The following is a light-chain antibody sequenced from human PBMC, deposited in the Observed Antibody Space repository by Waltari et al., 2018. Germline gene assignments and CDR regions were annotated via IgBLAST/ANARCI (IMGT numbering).Light chain of an antibody. CDR2: NNT. CDR3: QSFDNGLSPHVV. V-gene: IGLV1-40*01. CDR1: GSNIGADYD. J-gene: IGLJ2*01. Sequence: QSILTQPPSVSGAPGQRVTISCTGTGSNIGADYDVHWYQCLPGKAPKLLIFNNTPRPSGVPDRFSGSRSDTSASLAITGLQAEDEADYYCQSFDNGLSPHVVFGGGTKLTVL.